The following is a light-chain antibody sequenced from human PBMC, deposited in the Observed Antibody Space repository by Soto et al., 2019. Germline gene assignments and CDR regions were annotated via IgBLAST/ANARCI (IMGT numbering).Light chain of an antibody. CDR1: QSLSSGF. Sequence: EIVLTQSPGTLSLSPGESGTLSCRASQSLSSGFLAWYQQRPGQAPRLLIYAASSRATGIPDRFSGTGSGTDFTLTISRLEPEDFAVYYCQQFASFPRTFGQGTKVEIK. V-gene: IGKV3-20*01. CDR3: QQFASFPRT. J-gene: IGKJ1*01. CDR2: AAS.